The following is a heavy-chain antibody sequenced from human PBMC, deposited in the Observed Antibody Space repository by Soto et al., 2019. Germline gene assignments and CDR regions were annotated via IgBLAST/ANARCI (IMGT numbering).Heavy chain of an antibody. CDR2: IIPIFGTA. D-gene: IGHD3-10*01. Sequence: QVQLVQSGAEVKKPGSSVKVSCKASGGTFSSYAISWVRQAPGQGLEWMGGIIPIFGTANYAQKFQGRVTITADKSTCTAYMELSSLRSEDTAVYYCARVSYYYGSGSPYNWFDPWGQGTLVTVSS. CDR3: ARVSYYYGSGSPYNWFDP. V-gene: IGHV1-69*06. J-gene: IGHJ5*02. CDR1: GGTFSSYA.